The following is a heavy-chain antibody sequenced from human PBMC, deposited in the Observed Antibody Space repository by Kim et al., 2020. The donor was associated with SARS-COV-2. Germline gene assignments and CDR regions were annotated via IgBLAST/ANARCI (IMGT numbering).Heavy chain of an antibody. CDR2: IKSKTDGGTT. CDR3: TTDPSGSYLPYYFDY. D-gene: IGHD1-26*01. CDR1: GFTFSNAW. V-gene: IGHV3-15*01. J-gene: IGHJ4*02. Sequence: GGSLRLSCAASGFTFSNAWMSWVRQAPGKGLEWVGRIKSKTDGGTTDYAAPVKGRFTISRDDSKNTLYLQKNSLKTEDTAVYYCTTDPSGSYLPYYFDYWGQGTLVTVSS.